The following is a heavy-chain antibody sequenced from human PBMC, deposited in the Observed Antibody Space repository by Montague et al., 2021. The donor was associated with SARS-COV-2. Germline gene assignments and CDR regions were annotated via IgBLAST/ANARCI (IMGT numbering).Heavy chain of an antibody. CDR2: MYYTGTS. CDR3: ARGPGYTSMFRFFDY. V-gene: IGHV4-59*02. Sequence: SETLSLTCAISGGSASGYYWAWIRQPPGKGPEWIGYMYYTGTSNYNPSLKSRVSMSIDTSKNHFSLNLTSVAAADTGVYYCARGPGYTSMFRFFDYWGHGAQVTVSS. D-gene: IGHD2-2*02. CDR1: GGSASGYY. J-gene: IGHJ4*01.